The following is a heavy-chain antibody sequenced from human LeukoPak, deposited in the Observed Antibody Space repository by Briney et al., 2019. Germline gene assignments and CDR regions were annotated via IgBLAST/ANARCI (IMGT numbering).Heavy chain of an antibody. Sequence: PSDTLSLTCTVSGGAISGYYWSWIRQPDGKGLEWLGRVYSSGSTKYNPSLESRVTMSVDTSKNQFSLKLNFVTAADTAVYYCARVGSGYDFFDYWGQGTLVIVSS. CDR3: ARVGSGYDFFDY. V-gene: IGHV4-4*07. D-gene: IGHD3/OR15-3a*01. CDR2: VYSSGST. J-gene: IGHJ4*02. CDR1: GGAISGYY.